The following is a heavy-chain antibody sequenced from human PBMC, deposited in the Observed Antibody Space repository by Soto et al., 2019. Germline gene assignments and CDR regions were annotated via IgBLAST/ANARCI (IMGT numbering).Heavy chain of an antibody. Sequence: SETLSLTCAVSGGSISSSNWWSWVRQPPGKGLEWIGEIYHSGSTNYNPSLKSRVTISVDKSKNQFSLKLSSVTAADTAVYYCARDLEVVVRGVRSNWFDPWGQGTLVTVSS. CDR3: ARDLEVVVRGVRSNWFDP. V-gene: IGHV4-4*02. CDR2: IYHSGST. D-gene: IGHD3-10*01. J-gene: IGHJ5*02. CDR1: GGSISSSNW.